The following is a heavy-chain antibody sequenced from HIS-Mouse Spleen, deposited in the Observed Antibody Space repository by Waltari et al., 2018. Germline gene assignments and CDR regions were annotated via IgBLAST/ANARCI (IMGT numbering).Heavy chain of an antibody. Sequence: EVQLVESGGGLVQPGGSLRLSCAASGFTVSSNYMSWVRQAPGKGLEWVSVIYSGGSPYYAASVKGRFTIARDNSKNTLYLQMNSLRAEDTAVYYCARDIKAAACWGQGTLVTVSS. V-gene: IGHV3-66*01. CDR1: GFTVSSNY. CDR3: ARDIKAAAC. D-gene: IGHD6-13*01. J-gene: IGHJ4*02. CDR2: IYSGGSP.